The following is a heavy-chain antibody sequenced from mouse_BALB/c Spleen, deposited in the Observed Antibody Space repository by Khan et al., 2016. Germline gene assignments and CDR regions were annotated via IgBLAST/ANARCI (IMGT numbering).Heavy chain of an antibody. Sequence: QVQLKESGAELMKPGASVKISCKATGYTFSSYWIEWVKQRPGHGLEWIGEILPGSDSTNYDEKFKGKATFTADTSSNTAYMQLSSLTSEDSAVYYCARSRLYFDYWGQGTTLTVSS. CDR2: ILPGSDST. CDR1: GYTFSSYW. V-gene: IGHV1-9*01. J-gene: IGHJ2*01. D-gene: IGHD3-2*02. CDR3: ARSRLYFDY.